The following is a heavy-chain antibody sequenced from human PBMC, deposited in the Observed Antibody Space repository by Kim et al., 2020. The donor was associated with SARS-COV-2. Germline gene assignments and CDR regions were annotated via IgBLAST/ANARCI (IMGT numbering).Heavy chain of an antibody. CDR3: ATIPPQTCYYGSGGHYYGMDV. CDR2: ISAYNGNT. V-gene: IGHV1-18*01. Sequence: ASVKVSCKASGYSFTSYGISWVRQAPGQGLEWMGWISAYNGNTNYAQKLQGRVTMTTDTSTSTAYMELRSLRSDDTAVYYCATIPPQTCYYGSGGHYYGMDVWGQGTTVTVSS. D-gene: IGHD3-10*01. CDR1: GYSFTSYG. J-gene: IGHJ6*02.